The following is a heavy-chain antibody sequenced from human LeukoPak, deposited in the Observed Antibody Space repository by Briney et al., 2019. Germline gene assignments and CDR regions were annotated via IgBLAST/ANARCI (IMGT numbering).Heavy chain of an antibody. J-gene: IGHJ6*02. CDR1: GFTFSSYE. D-gene: IGHD1-26*01. CDR3: ARDRRVGATATEDGMDV. CDR2: ISSSGSTI. V-gene: IGHV3-48*03. Sequence: GGSLRLSCAASGFTFSSYEMNWVRHAPGKGLEGVSYISSSGSTIYYEDSVKGRFTISRDNAKNSLYLQMNSLRAEDTAVYYCARDRRVGATATEDGMDVWGQGTTVTVSS.